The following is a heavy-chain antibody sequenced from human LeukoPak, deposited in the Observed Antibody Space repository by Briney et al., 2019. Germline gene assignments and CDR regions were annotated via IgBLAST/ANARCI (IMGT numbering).Heavy chain of an antibody. V-gene: IGHV4-34*01. CDR1: GGSFSGYY. J-gene: IGHJ5*02. CDR3: ARRYRCKSRSWSWRWFDP. Sequence: KPSETLSLTCAVYGGSFSGYYWSWIRQPPGKGLEWIGEINHSGSTNYNPSLKSRVTISVDTSKNQFSLKLSSVTAADTAVYYCARRYRCKSRSWSWRWFDPWGQGTLVTVSS. D-gene: IGHD3-16*02. CDR2: INHSGST.